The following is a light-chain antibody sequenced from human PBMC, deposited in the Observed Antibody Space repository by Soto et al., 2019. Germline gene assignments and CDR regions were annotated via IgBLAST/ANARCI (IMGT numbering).Light chain of an antibody. V-gene: IGKV3-15*01. Sequence: MTQSPATLSVSPGEGVTLSCRASERVYRHLAWYQQRPGQAPRLLIFHASTRATGVPARFTGSGSGTEFKLTITSLQDEDFGFCYCLQINKWPPFSFGPGTKVDLK. J-gene: IGKJ3*01. CDR3: LQINKWPPFS. CDR1: ERVYRH. CDR2: HAS.